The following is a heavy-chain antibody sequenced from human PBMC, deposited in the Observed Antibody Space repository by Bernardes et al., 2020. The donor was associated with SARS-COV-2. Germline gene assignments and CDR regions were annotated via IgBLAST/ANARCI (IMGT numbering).Heavy chain of an antibody. V-gene: IGHV4-34*01. CDR1: GGSLISYY. D-gene: IGHD3-10*01. CDR3: ARGAKVLEY. Sequence: SETLSLTCAVHGGSLISYYWSWVRQPPGTGLEWIGQINHSGVTNYNPTLKSRVSISVDTSKNQFSLRLTYVTAADTAIYYCARGAKVLEYLGQGTLVSVSS. J-gene: IGHJ4*02. CDR2: INHSGVT.